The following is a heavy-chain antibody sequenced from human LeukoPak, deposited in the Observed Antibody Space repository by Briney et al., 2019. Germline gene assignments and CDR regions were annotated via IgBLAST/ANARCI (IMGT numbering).Heavy chain of an antibody. CDR1: GYSFSSYW. D-gene: IGHD3-16*01. J-gene: IGHJ6*02. CDR3: ARSGGYGMDV. CDR2: IYPGDSDT. V-gene: IGHV5-51*01. Sequence: GGSLKISCKGSGYSFSSYWVAWVRQMPGKGLEWMGIIYPGDSDTRYSPSFQGQVTISADKSIGTAYPQWSSLKASDTAIYYCARSGGYGMDVWGQGTTVIVSS.